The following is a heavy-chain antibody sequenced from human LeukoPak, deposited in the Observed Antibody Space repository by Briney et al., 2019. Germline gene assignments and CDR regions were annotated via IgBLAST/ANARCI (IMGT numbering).Heavy chain of an antibody. CDR2: ISPSSSYI. D-gene: IGHD3-16*02. CDR3: AKGYDYVWGSYRYTGANDY. Sequence: GGSLRLSCVASGFTFSTYTMNWVRQAPGKGLEWVSSISPSSSYIYYADSVKGRFTISRDNSKNTLYLQMNSLRAEDTAVYYCAKGYDYVWGSYRYTGANDYWGQGTLVTVSS. V-gene: IGHV3-21*04. J-gene: IGHJ4*02. CDR1: GFTFSTYT.